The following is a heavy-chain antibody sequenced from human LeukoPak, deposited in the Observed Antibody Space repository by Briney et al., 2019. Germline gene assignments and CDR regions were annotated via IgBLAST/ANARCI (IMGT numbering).Heavy chain of an antibody. CDR1: GASIRGSGWH. D-gene: IGHD2-21*02. V-gene: IGHV4-30-2*01. CDR3: ARGPIGGVVLGTALGYFDP. CDR2: IYHSGGT. Sequence: SETLSLTCTVSGASIRGSGWHWSWLRQPPGKGLEWIGYIYHSGGTYSSPPLRSRVSISVDRYKNQFFLNLWSATDADTAVYCCARGPIGGVVLGTALGYFDPWGQGTLVTVSS. J-gene: IGHJ5*02.